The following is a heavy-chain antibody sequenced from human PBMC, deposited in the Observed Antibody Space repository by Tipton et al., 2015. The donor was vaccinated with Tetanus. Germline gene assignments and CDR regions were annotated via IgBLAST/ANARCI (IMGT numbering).Heavy chain of an antibody. Sequence: SLRLSCAASGFTFSSYAMSWVRQAPGKGLEWLSGISSSGVYTFYADSLKGRFTTSRDNAKNSLYLQMNGLRADDTALYYCVKNVNYYGSQSYLDYWGQGTLVTVSS. J-gene: IGHJ4*02. CDR3: VKNVNYYGSQSYLDY. V-gene: IGHV3-23*01. CDR2: ISSSGVYT. D-gene: IGHD3-10*01. CDR1: GFTFSSYA.